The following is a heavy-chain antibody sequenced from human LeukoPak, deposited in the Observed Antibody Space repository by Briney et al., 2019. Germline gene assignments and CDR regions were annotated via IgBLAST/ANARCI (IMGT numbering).Heavy chain of an antibody. CDR1: GYTFTSYA. CDR2: INTNTGNP. V-gene: IGHV7-4-1*02. J-gene: IGHJ4*02. D-gene: IGHD3-3*01. CDR3: ARDQDTAEFWSGYYVIDY. Sequence: ASVKVSCKASGYTFTSYAMNWVRQAPGQGLEWMGWINTNTGNPTYAQGFTGRFVFSLDTSVSTAYLQISSLKAEDTAVYYCARDQDTAEFWSGYYVIDYWGQGTLVTVSS.